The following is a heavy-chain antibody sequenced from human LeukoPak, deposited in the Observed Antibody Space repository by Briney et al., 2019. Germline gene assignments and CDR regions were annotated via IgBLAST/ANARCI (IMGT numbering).Heavy chain of an antibody. Sequence: PSETLSLTCAVYGGSFSVYYWSWIRQPPGKGLEWIGEISHNGSTNYNPSLKSRVTISVDTSKNQFSLRLSSVTAADTAVYYCAYGDRGLDYWGQGTLVTVSS. D-gene: IGHD4-17*01. CDR2: ISHNGST. CDR1: GGSFSVYY. V-gene: IGHV4-34*01. CDR3: AYGDRGLDY. J-gene: IGHJ4*02.